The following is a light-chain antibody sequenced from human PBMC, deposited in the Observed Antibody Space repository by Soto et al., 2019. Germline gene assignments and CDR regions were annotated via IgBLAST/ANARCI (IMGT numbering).Light chain of an antibody. CDR1: GSDVGGYNS. CDR2: DVN. J-gene: IGLJ2*01. V-gene: IGLV2-11*01. Sequence: QSALTQPHSVSGSPGQSVAISCTGTGSDVGGYNSVSWYQHHPGKAPKLMIYDVNKRPSGVPDRFSGSKSGITASLAISGLRAEDDANYYCCSYAGINTFVLFGGGTQLTVL. CDR3: CSYAGINTFVL.